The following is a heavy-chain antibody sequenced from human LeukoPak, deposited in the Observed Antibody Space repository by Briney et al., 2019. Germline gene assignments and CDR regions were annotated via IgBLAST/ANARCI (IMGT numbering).Heavy chain of an antibody. J-gene: IGHJ4*02. CDR3: ARDLEKIVEATPDGY. Sequence: GGSLRLSCAASGFTFSSYSMNWVRQAPGKGLEWVSSISSSSSYIYYADSVKGRFTISRDNDKNPLYLQMNSLRAEDTAVYYCARDLEKIVEATPDGYWGQGTLVTVSS. CDR1: GFTFSSYS. CDR2: ISSSSSYI. V-gene: IGHV3-21*01. D-gene: IGHD1-26*01.